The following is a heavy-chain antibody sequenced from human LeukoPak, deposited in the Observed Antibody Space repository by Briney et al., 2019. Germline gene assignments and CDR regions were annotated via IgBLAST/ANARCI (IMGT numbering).Heavy chain of an antibody. CDR1: GESFSGNF. V-gene: IGHV4-34*01. J-gene: IGHJ4*02. CDR2: IDNNGIT. CDR3: ARGGGGAKAFYFDY. Sequence: SETLSLTCAVSGESFSGNFWTWIRQSPGKGLEWLGEIDNNGITNYNPSLKSRVTMSVGTTRKRFALRLTSESAADTGVYYCARGGGGAKAFYFDYWGQGSLVTVSS. D-gene: IGHD1-26*01.